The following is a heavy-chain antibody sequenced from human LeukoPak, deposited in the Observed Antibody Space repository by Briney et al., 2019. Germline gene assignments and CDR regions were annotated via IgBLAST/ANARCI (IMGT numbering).Heavy chain of an antibody. D-gene: IGHD6-6*01. V-gene: IGHV1-69*13. CDR2: IIPIFGTA. CDR1: GGTFSSYA. J-gene: IGHJ6*02. CDR3: ARDRPARHGMDV. Sequence: SVKVSCKASGGTFSSYAISWVRQAPGQGLEWMGGIIPIFGTANYAQKFQGRVTITADESTSTAYMELSSLRSEDTAVYYCARDRPARHGMDVWGQGTTVTVSS.